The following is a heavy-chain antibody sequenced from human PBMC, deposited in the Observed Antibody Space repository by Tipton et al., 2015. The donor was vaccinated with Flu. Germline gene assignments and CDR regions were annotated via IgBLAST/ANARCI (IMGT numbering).Heavy chain of an antibody. D-gene: IGHD3-9*01. CDR2: ISHSGNA. V-gene: IGHV4/OR15-8*02. CDR1: GGAISSNTL. Sequence: TLSLTCVVSGGAISSNTLWSWVRQPPGKGLEWIGEISHSGNAKYNPSMQSRLTIPVDKSENQLSLKLTSVTVADTGVYYCACRGLLTGYEYWGQGTLVTVSS. CDR3: ACRGLLTGYEY. J-gene: IGHJ4*02.